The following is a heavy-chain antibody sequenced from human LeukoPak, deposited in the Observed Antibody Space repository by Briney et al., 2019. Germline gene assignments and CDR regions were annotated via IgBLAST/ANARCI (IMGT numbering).Heavy chain of an antibody. Sequence: ASVKVSCKAPGYTFTSYYMHWVRLAPGQGLEWMGIINPSGGSTSYAQKFQGRVTMTRDTSTSTVYMELSSLRSEDTAVYYCARDPHCSSTSCYTYYYYYYMDVWGKGTTVTVSS. CDR3: ARDPHCSSTSCYTYYYYYYMDV. J-gene: IGHJ6*03. CDR2: INPSGGST. CDR1: GYTFTSYY. V-gene: IGHV1-46*01. D-gene: IGHD2-2*02.